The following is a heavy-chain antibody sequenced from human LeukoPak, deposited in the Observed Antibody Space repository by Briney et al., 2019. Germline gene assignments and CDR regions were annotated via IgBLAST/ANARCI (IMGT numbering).Heavy chain of an antibody. CDR2: VDPEDGET. CDR3: ATDSRNDFWGHRAY. V-gene: IGHV1-69-2*01. Sequence: ASVTISCKVSGYTFTDYYMHWVQQAPGKGLEWMGLVDPEDGETIYAEKFQGRVTITADTSTDTAYMELSSLRSEDTAVYYCATDSRNDFWGHRAYWGQGTLVTVSS. J-gene: IGHJ4*02. CDR1: GYTFTDYY. D-gene: IGHD3-3*01.